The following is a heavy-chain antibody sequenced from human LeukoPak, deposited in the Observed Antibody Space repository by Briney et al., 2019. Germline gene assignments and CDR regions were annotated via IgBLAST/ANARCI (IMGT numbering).Heavy chain of an antibody. V-gene: IGHV3-30*03. CDR1: GVTFSSIG. CDR3: ATDHDFPYGAYFDY. J-gene: IGHJ4*02. CDR2: ITYDGSNK. Sequence: PGGTLRLSCAASGVTFSSIGVHWVRQRPGKGLGRVAVITYDGSNKYSADSVKGRFTISRDNSKNTQYLQMNSLRAEDTAVYYCATDHDFPYGAYFDYWGQGTLVTVSS. D-gene: IGHD4-17*01.